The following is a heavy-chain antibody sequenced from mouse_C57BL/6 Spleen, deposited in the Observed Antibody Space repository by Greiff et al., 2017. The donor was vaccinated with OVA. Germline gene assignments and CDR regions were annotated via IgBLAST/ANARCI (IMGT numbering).Heavy chain of an antibody. Sequence: VQLKESGAELVRPGASVKLSCTASGFTIKDYYMHWVKQRPEQGLEWIGRIDPEDGDTEYAPKFQGKATMTADTSSNTAYLQLSSLTSEDTAVYYCTAYYYGSSGAYWGQGTLVTVSA. CDR3: TAYYYGSSGAY. CDR1: GFTIKDYY. V-gene: IGHV14-1*01. D-gene: IGHD1-1*01. CDR2: IDPEDGDT. J-gene: IGHJ3*01.